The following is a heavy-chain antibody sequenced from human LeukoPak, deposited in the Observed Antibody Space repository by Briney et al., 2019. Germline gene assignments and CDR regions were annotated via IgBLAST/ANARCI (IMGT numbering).Heavy chain of an antibody. CDR1: SGSISSSNYY. V-gene: IGHV4-61*02. CDR2: ISTIGST. D-gene: IGHD4-17*01. J-gene: IGHJ3*02. CDR3: ARATAVTTWAYAFDI. Sequence: SQTLSLTCTVSSGSISSSNYYWSWIRQPAGKGLEWIGRISTIGSTNYNPSLNSRVTISIDTSKNQFSLKLSSVTAADTAVYYCARATAVTTWAYAFDIWAQGTMVTVSS.